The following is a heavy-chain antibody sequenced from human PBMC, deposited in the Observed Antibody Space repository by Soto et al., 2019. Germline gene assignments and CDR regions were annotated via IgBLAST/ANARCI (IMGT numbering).Heavy chain of an antibody. CDR2: ISRDGGTK. J-gene: IGHJ4*02. CDR3: TGEVASGY. CDR1: GCTVRTYG. V-gene: IGHV3-30*03. D-gene: IGHD2-8*02. Sequence: QVKLVESGGGVVQPGRSLRLSCAVSGCTVRTYGMHWVRQAPGKGLEWVAVISRDGGTKYYADSVKGRLTISRDNSRNTLFLEMNSLRGDDMAVYYCTGEVASGYWGQGTLVTVSS.